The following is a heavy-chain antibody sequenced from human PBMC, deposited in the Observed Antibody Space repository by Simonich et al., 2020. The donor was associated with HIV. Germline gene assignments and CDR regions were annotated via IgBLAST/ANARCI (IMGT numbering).Heavy chain of an antibody. Sequence: QLQLQESGPGLVKPSETLSLTCTVSGGSISSSSYYWGWIRQPPGKRLEWIGSIYYSGSTYYNPSLKSRVTISVDTSKSQFSLKLSSVTAADTAVYYCARHESGYDSPNDYWGQGTLVTVSS. J-gene: IGHJ4*02. CDR3: ARHESGYDSPNDY. CDR2: IYYSGST. D-gene: IGHD5-12*01. V-gene: IGHV4-39*01. CDR1: GGSISSSSYY.